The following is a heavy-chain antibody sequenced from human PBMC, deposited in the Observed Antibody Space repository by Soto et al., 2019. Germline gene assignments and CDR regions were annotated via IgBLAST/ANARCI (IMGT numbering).Heavy chain of an antibody. CDR1: GGTFSSCA. Sequence: GASVKVSCKASGGTFSSCAISWVRQAPGQGLEWMGGIIPIVGTANYAQKFQGRVTITADESTSTAYMELSSLRSGDTAVYYCARVAEYSSSPVDYYYGMDVWGQGTTVTVSS. J-gene: IGHJ6*02. V-gene: IGHV1-69*13. CDR3: ARVAEYSSSPVDYYYGMDV. CDR2: IIPIVGTA. D-gene: IGHD6-6*01.